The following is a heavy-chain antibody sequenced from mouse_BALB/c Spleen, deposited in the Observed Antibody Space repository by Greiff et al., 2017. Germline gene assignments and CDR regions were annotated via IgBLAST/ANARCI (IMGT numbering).Heavy chain of an antibody. V-gene: IGHV5-6-3*01. CDR2: INSNGGST. J-gene: IGHJ3*01. CDR3: ARYSY. CDR1: GFTFSSYG. Sequence: DVHLVESGGGLVQPGGSLKLSCAVSGFTFSSYGMSWVRQTSDKRLVLVATINSNGGSTYYPDSVKGRFSISRDKAKNTLYLQMSSLKSEDTAMYYGARYSYWGQGTLVTVSA.